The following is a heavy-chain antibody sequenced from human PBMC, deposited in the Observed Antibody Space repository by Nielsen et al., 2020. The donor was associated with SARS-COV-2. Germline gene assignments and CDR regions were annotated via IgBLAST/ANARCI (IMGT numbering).Heavy chain of an antibody. CDR1: GFTFSSYA. D-gene: IGHD3-16*02. CDR2: ISSSSSTI. CDR3: ARVLAYDYVWGSYRH. V-gene: IGHV3-48*02. Sequence: GGSLRLSCAASGFTFSSYAMNWVRQAPGKGLEWVSYISSSSSTIYYAGSVKGRFTISRDNAKNSLYLQMNSLRDEDTAVYYCARVLAYDYVWGSYRHWGQGTLVTVSS. J-gene: IGHJ4*02.